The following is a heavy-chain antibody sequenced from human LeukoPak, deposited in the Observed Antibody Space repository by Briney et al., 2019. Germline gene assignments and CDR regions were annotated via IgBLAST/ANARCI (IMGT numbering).Heavy chain of an antibody. CDR1: GFPVSSNY. CDR3: ARGRVGAA. J-gene: IGHJ5*02. V-gene: IGHV3-66*01. D-gene: IGHD1-26*01. CDR2: IYSGGQT. Sequence: GGSLRLSCAASGFPVSSNYMPWVRQAPGKGLAWVSVIYSGGQTYYADSVKGRFTISRDNSMNTLYLQMNSLRAEDTAVYYCARGRVGAAWGQGTLVTVSS.